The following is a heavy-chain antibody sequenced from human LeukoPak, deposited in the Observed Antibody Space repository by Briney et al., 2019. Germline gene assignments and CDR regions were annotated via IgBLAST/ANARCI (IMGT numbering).Heavy chain of an antibody. V-gene: IGHV4-34*01. CDR2: INHSGYT. J-gene: IGHJ4*02. D-gene: IGHD4-17*01. CDR1: GVSFDDYY. CDR3: TRMTTGHDY. Sequence: SETLSLTCAVSGVSFDDYYWSWVRQTPGKGLEWIGEINHSGYTNDSPSLKNRVTLSIDTSRKQFSLNLRSVTVADAGIYYCTRMTTGHDYWGQGTLVTVSS.